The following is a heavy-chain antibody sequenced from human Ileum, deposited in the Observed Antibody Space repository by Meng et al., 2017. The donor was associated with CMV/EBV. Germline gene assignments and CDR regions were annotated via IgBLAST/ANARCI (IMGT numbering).Heavy chain of an antibody. D-gene: IGHD5-18*01. CDR2: IIPIFGTA. CDR1: GGTVSSYA. J-gene: IGHJ4*02. CDR3: AMGGYSYGHLDY. Sequence: SCKASGGTVSSYAISWVRQAPGQGLEWMGGIIPIFGTANYAQKFQGRVTITTDESTSTAYMELSSLRSEDTAVYYCAMGGYSYGHLDYWGQGTLVTVSS. V-gene: IGHV1-69*05.